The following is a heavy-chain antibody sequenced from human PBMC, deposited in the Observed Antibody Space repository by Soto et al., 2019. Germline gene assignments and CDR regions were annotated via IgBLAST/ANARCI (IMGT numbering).Heavy chain of an antibody. CDR1: GFTFSRHA. J-gene: IGHJ4*02. D-gene: IGHD6-13*01. CDR3: AKVSSSWYAGFFDL. V-gene: IGHV3-23*01. CDR2: LSDSGGSI. Sequence: AGRSLRLSCTASGFTFSRHAMTWVRQAPGKGLEWVSGLSDSGGSIYYADSVKGRFTISRDNSMNTLYLQMNTLRAEDTAIYYCAKVSSSWYAGFFDLWGQGTLVTVSS.